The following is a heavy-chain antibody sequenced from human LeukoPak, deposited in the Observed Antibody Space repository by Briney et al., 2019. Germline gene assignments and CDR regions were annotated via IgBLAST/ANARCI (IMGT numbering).Heavy chain of an antibody. CDR1: GGSISSSSYY. CDR2: IYYSGST. Sequence: SETLSLTCTVSGGSISSSSYYWGWIRQPPGKGLEWIGSIYYSGSTNYNPSLKSRVTISVDTSKNQFSLKLSSVTAADTAVYYCAREWYYYDSSGYHFDYWGQGTLVTVSS. V-gene: IGHV4-39*07. D-gene: IGHD3-22*01. J-gene: IGHJ4*02. CDR3: AREWYYYDSSGYHFDY.